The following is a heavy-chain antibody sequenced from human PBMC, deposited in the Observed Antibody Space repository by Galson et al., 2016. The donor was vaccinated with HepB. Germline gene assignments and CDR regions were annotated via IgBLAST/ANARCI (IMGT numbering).Heavy chain of an antibody. V-gene: IGHV3-23*01. Sequence: SLRLSCAASGFTFSHYAMSWVRHPPGKGPQWVSGLSGNGGSTYYADSVRGQFIISRDNSENTLFLQLNNLRAEDTAVYYCARMSAERGTFEWFDLCGQGTLVTVSS. CDR3: ARMSAERGTFEWFDL. J-gene: IGHJ5*02. CDR1: GFTFSHYA. D-gene: IGHD1-1*01. CDR2: LSGNGGST.